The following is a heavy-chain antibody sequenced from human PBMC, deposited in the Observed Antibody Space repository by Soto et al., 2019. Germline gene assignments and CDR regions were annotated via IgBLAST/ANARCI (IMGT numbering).Heavy chain of an antibody. J-gene: IGHJ4*02. D-gene: IGHD4-17*01. CDR3: ARRDSTALDY. CDR2: IYYSGST. V-gene: IGHV4-39*01. Sequence: PSDTLSXTXTVSGGSISSSSYYWGWIRQPPGKGLEWIGSIYYSGSTYYNPSLKSRVTISVDTSKNQFSLKLSSVTAADTAVYYCARRDSTALDYWGQGTLVTVSS. CDR1: GGSISSSSYY.